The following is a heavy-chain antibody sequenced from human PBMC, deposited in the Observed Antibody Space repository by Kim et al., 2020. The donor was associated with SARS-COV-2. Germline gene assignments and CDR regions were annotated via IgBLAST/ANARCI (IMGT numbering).Heavy chain of an antibody. CDR3: ARGGIGD. J-gene: IGHJ4*02. D-gene: IGHD3-16*01. CDR2: GGTM. V-gene: IGHV3-53*01. Sequence: GGTMDYADSVKGRFTMSKDTSKNLFYLQMHALRAEDTALYYCARGGIGDWNQGTLVTVSS.